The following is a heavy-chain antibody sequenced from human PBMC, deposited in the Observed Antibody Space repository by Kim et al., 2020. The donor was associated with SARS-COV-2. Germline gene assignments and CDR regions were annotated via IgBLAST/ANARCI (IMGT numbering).Heavy chain of an antibody. V-gene: IGHV3-7*01. CDR1: GFTFSSYW. CDR2: IKQDGSEK. D-gene: IGHD4-17*01. J-gene: IGHJ3*02. Sequence: GGSLRLSCAASGFTFSSYWMSWVRQAPGKGLEWVANIKQDGSEKYYVDSVKGRFTISRDNAKNSLYLQMNSLRAEDTAVYYCAREGDYGDYVCAFDIWGQGTMVTVSS. CDR3: AREGDYGDYVCAFDI.